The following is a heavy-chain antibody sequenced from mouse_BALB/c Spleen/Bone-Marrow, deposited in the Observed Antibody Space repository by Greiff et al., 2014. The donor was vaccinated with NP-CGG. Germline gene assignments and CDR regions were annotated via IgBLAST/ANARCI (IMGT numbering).Heavy chain of an antibody. D-gene: IGHD2-1*01. CDR1: GFNIKDTY. CDR3: AMAVYYGNDY. CDR2: IDPANGNT. J-gene: IGHJ2*01. V-gene: IGHV14-3*02. Sequence: EVQLQQSGAELVKPGASVKLSCTASGFNIKDTYIHWVKQRPEQGLEWIGGIDPANGNTKYDPKFQGKATITADTSSNTGNLQLSSLTSEDTAVYYGAMAVYYGNDYWGQGTTLTVSS.